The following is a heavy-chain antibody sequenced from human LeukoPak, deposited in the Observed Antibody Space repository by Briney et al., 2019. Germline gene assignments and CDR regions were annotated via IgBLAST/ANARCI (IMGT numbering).Heavy chain of an antibody. V-gene: IGHV3-21*01. D-gene: IGHD6-6*01. Sequence: GGSLRLSCAASGFTFSSYSMNWVRQAPGKGLEWVSSISSSSSYIYYADSVKGRFTISSDNAKNSLYLQMNSLRAEDTAVYYCARLAARGYYFDYWGQGTLVTVS. CDR1: GFTFSSYS. J-gene: IGHJ4*02. CDR2: ISSSSSYI. CDR3: ARLAARGYYFDY.